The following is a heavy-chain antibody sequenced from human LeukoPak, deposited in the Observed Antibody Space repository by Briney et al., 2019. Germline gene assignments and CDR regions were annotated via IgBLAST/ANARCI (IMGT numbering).Heavy chain of an antibody. J-gene: IGHJ1*01. Sequence: TGGSLRLSCAASGFTVSSNYMSWVRQAPGKGLEWVSSISSSSGYIYYADSVKGRFTISRDNAKNSLYLQMNSLRAEDTAVYYCAREGVTVTTTIKYFQHWGQGTLVTVSS. V-gene: IGHV3-21*01. D-gene: IGHD4-17*01. CDR2: ISSSSGYI. CDR3: AREGVTVTTTIKYFQH. CDR1: GFTVSSNY.